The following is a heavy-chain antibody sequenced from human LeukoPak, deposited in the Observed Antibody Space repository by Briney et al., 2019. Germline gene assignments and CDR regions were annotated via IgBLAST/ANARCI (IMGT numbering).Heavy chain of an antibody. Sequence: GGSLRLSCAASGFTFSSYWMSWVRQAPGKGLEWVANIKQDGSEKYYVDSVKGRFTISRDNAKNSLYLQMNSLRAEDTAVYYCARVLGYCSSTSCYHFDYWGQGTPVTVSS. J-gene: IGHJ4*02. V-gene: IGHV3-7*03. CDR1: GFTFSSYW. CDR3: ARVLGYCSSTSCYHFDY. CDR2: IKQDGSEK. D-gene: IGHD2-2*01.